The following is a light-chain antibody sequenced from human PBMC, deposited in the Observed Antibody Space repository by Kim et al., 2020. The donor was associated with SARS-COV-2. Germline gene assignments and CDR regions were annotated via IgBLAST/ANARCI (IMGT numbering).Light chain of an antibody. CDR1: QTMSTW. Sequence: DIQMTQSPSTLSASVGDRVTITCRASQTMSTWLAWYQQKPGKAPKLLLYLASTLESGVPSRFSGSGSGTEFTLTIDSLQPDDFATYYCQHYIRFPYTFGQGTKLEI. V-gene: IGKV1-5*03. J-gene: IGKJ2*01. CDR2: LAS. CDR3: QHYIRFPYT.